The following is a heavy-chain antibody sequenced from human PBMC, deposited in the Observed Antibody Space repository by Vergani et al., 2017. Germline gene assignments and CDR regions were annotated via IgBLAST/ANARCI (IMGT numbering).Heavy chain of an antibody. Sequence: QMQLVQAGPEVKQPGTSVKASCKAAGFTFTSSAMQWVRQPRGQRLEWIGWIVVGSGNTNYAQKFQERVTITRDMSTSTAYMGLSSLRSEDTAVYYCAADRSQGYNWNERAFDIWGQGTMVTVSS. J-gene: IGHJ3*02. CDR3: AADRSQGYNWNERAFDI. V-gene: IGHV1-58*02. D-gene: IGHD1-20*01. CDR2: IVVGSGNT. CDR1: GFTFTSSA.